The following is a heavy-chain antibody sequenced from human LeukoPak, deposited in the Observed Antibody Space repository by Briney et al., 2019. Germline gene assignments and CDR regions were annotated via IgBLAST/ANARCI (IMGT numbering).Heavy chain of an antibody. CDR3: ARDRGWLQFDY. CDR2: IIPILGIA. CDR1: GGTFSSHT. Sequence: SVKVSCTASGGTFSSHTISWVRQAPGQGLEWMGRIIPILGIANYAQKFQGRVTITADKSTSTAYMELSSLRSEDTAVYYCARDRGWLQFDYWGQGTLVTVSS. V-gene: IGHV1-69*04. J-gene: IGHJ4*02. D-gene: IGHD5-24*01.